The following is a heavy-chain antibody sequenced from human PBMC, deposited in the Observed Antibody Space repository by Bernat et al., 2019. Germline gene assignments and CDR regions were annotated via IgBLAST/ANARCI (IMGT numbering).Heavy chain of an antibody. CDR1: GGSISSSSYY. D-gene: IGHD4/OR15-4a*01. V-gene: IGHV4-39*01. CDR2: IYYSGST. Sequence: QLQLQESGPGLVKPSETLSLTCTVSGGSISSSSYYWGWIRQPPGKGLEWIGSIYYSGSTYYNPSLKSRVTISVDTSKNQFSLKLSSVTAADTAVYYCARRSLTMDNYFDYWGQGTLVTVSS. J-gene: IGHJ4*02. CDR3: ARRSLTMDNYFDY.